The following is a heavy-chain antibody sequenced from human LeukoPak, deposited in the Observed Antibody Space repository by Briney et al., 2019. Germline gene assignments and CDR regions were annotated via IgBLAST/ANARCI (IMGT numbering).Heavy chain of an antibody. CDR3: ARMYYYGSGSQFDY. Sequence: GSLRLSCAASGFTFSSHWVSWVRQASGKGLEWVANIKQDGSEKYYVDSVKGRFTISRDNAKNSLYLQMNSLRAEDTAVYYCARMYYYGSGSQFDYWGQGTLVTVSS. CDR2: IKQDGSEK. V-gene: IGHV3-7*01. D-gene: IGHD3-10*01. J-gene: IGHJ4*02. CDR1: GFTFSSHW.